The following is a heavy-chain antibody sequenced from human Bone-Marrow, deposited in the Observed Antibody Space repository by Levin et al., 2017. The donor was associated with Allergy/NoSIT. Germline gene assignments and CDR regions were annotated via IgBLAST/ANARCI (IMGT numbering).Heavy chain of an antibody. CDR1: GFTFGDYA. Sequence: GGSLRLSCTASGFTFGDYAMSWFRQAPGKGLEWVGFIRSKAYGGTTEYAASVKGRFTISRDDSKSIAYLQMNSLKTEDTAVYYCTRAPVRGITMIVDGPSVFRGQGTLVTVSS. D-gene: IGHD3-22*01. J-gene: IGHJ4*02. CDR2: IRSKAYGGTT. CDR3: TRAPVRGITMIVDGPSVF. V-gene: IGHV3-49*03.